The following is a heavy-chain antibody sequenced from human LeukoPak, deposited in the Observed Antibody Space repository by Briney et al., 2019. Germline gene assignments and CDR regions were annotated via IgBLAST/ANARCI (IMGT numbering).Heavy chain of an antibody. CDR1: GFTFSNYG. V-gene: IGHV3-33*01. Sequence: GGSLRLSCAASGFTFSNYGMHWVRQAPGRGLEWVALIWYDGSNKYYADSVRGRFTISRDNSKNTLYLQMKSLRVEDTAVYYCARAGVGAIYYFDYWGQGTLVTVSS. CDR2: IWYDGSNK. CDR3: ARAGVGAIYYFDY. J-gene: IGHJ4*02. D-gene: IGHD1-26*01.